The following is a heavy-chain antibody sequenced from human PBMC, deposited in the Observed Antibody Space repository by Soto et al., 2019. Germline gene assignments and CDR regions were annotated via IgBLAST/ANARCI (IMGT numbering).Heavy chain of an antibody. V-gene: IGHV4-30-2*01. CDR1: GGSISSGGYS. CDR3: DRVPDY. CDR2: MYQSGST. D-gene: IGHD2-2*01. J-gene: IGHJ4*02. Sequence: QLQLQESGSGLVKPSQTLSLTCAVSGGSISSGGYSWSWIRQPPGKGLEWIGYMYQSGSTYYNPSLKSRVTISINRSKTQFSLKLSSVTAADTAVYYCDRVPDYWGQGILVTVSS.